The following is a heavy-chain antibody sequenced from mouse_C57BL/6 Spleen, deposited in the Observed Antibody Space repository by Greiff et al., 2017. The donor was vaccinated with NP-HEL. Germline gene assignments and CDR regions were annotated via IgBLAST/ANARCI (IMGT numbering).Heavy chain of an antibody. CDR2: IYPGNSDT. Sequence: VQLQQSGTVLARPGASVKMSCKTSGYTFTSYWMHWVKQRPGQGLEWIGAIYPGNSDTSYNQKFKGKAKLTAVTSASTAYMELSSLTNEDSAVYYCTRSPYYGSSYIDYWGQGTTLTVSS. CDR3: TRSPYYGSSYIDY. CDR1: GYTFTSYW. J-gene: IGHJ2*01. V-gene: IGHV1-5*01. D-gene: IGHD1-1*01.